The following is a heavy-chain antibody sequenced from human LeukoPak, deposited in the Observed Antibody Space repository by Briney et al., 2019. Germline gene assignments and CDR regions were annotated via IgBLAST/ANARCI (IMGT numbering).Heavy chain of an antibody. CDR3: ARGVPPSYSSGWYRDYYYYGMDV. D-gene: IGHD6-19*01. J-gene: IGHJ6*02. CDR2: IYYSGGT. Sequence: SETLSLTCTVSGGSISSYYWSWIRQPPGKGLEWIGYIYYSGGTNYNPSLKSRVTISVDTSKNQFSLKLSSVTAADTAVYYCARGVPPSYSSGWYRDYYYYGMDVWGQGTTVTVSS. CDR1: GGSISSYY. V-gene: IGHV4-59*01.